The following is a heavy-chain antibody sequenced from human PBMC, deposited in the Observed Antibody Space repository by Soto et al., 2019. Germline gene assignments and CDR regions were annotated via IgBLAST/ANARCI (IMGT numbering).Heavy chain of an antibody. Sequence: GGSLRLSCTASGFTFNHYAMSWVRQAPGKGLEWVSAVSGRGGSTKYADSVKGRFIISRDNSNSTLYLQMDSLRGEDTAVYYCAKDSTVTTSLYFYFYGFDVWGQGTTVTVSS. V-gene: IGHV3-23*01. CDR2: VSGRGGST. CDR1: GFTFNHYA. CDR3: AKDSTVTTSLYFYFYGFDV. J-gene: IGHJ6*02. D-gene: IGHD4-17*01.